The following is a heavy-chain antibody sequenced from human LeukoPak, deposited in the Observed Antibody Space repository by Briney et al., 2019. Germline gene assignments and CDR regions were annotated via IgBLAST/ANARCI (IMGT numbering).Heavy chain of an antibody. CDR1: GGSISSSSYY. Sequence: SETLSLTCTVSGGSISSSSYYWGWIRQPPGKGLEWIGSIYYSGSTYYNPSLKSRVTISVDTSKNQYSLKLSSVTAADTAVYYCAVLTGTTGYFDYWGQGTLVTVSS. V-gene: IGHV4-39*07. CDR2: IYYSGST. D-gene: IGHD1-7*01. J-gene: IGHJ4*02. CDR3: AVLTGTTGYFDY.